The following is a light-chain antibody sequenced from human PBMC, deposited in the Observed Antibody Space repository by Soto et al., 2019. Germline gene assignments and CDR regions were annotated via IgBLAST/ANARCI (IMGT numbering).Light chain of an antibody. CDR3: QQRHASPPT. V-gene: IGKV1-39*01. CDR1: QSINNF. Sequence: DIQMTQSPSSLSASVGDRVTITCRASQSINNFLNWYRQKPGRAPELLIYAASSLQTGVPSTFSGSGSGTDFTLTISSLQPEESATYCCQQRHASPPTFSGGTKVAIK. CDR2: AAS. J-gene: IGKJ4*01.